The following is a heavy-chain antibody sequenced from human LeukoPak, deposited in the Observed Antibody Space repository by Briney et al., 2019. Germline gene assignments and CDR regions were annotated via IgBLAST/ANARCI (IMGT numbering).Heavy chain of an antibody. CDR1: GFTFSSCE. J-gene: IGHJ2*01. CDR2: ISSSASTI. V-gene: IGHV3-48*03. Sequence: GGSLRLSCAASGFTFSSCEMNWVRQAPGKGLEWVSYISSSASTIYSADSVKGRFTISRDNAKNSLYLQMNSLRAEDTAVYYCARLPGYSSSWYDWYFDLWGRGTLVTVSS. D-gene: IGHD6-13*01. CDR3: ARLPGYSSSWYDWYFDL.